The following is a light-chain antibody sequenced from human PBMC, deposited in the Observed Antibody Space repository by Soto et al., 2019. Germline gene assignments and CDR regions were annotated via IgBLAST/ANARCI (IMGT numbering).Light chain of an antibody. V-gene: IGLV2-8*01. CDR2: EVS. J-gene: IGLJ1*01. CDR3: SSYAGSNNYV. Sequence: QSVLTQPPSASGSPGQSVTISCTGTSSDVGGYKYVSWYQQHPGKAPKVMIYEVSKRPSGVPNRFSGPKSGNTASLTVSGLQAEDEADYYCSSYAGSNNYVFGTGTKV. CDR1: SSDVGGYKY.